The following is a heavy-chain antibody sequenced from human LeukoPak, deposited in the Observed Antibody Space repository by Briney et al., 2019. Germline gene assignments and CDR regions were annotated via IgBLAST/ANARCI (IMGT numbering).Heavy chain of an antibody. V-gene: IGHV4-59*01. D-gene: IGHD2-21*01. CDR2: IYYSGST. CDR1: GGSISSYH. Sequence: PSETLSLTCTVSGGSISSYHWSWIRQPPGKGLEWIGYIYYSGSTNYNPSLKSRVTISVDTSKNQFSLKLSSVTAADTAVYYCARGRDGGDYTPLDYWGQGTLVTVSS. J-gene: IGHJ4*02. CDR3: ARGRDGGDYTPLDY.